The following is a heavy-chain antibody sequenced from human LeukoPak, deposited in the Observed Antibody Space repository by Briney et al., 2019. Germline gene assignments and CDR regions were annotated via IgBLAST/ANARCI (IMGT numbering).Heavy chain of an antibody. CDR3: ARSITIFGVVISPSWYYGMDV. Sequence: SETLSLTCIVSGGSLSSSSYYWGWIRQPPGKGLEWIGYIYYSGSTNYNPSLKSRVTISVDTSKNQFSLKLSSVTAADTAVYYCARSITIFGVVISPSWYYGMDVWGQGTTVTVSS. D-gene: IGHD3-3*01. J-gene: IGHJ6*02. CDR2: IYYSGST. V-gene: IGHV4-61*01. CDR1: GGSLSSSSYY.